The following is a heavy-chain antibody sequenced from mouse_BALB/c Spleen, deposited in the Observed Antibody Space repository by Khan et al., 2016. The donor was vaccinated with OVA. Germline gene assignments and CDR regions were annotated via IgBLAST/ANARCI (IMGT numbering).Heavy chain of an antibody. Sequence: VQLQQSGPELVKPGASVKISCKASGYSFTGYFMNWVMQSHGKSLEWIGRINPHIGETFYNQKFKGKATLTVDESSSTAHMELRSLASEDSAVYYCARIYRSDCDYWGQGTTLTVSS. V-gene: IGHV1-20*02. CDR3: ARIYRSDCDY. D-gene: IGHD1-1*01. CDR1: GYSFTGYF. J-gene: IGHJ2*01. CDR2: INPHIGET.